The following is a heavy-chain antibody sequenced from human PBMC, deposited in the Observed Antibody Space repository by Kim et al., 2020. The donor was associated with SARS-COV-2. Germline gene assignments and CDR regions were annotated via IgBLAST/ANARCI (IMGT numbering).Heavy chain of an antibody. Sequence: GGSLRLSCAASGFSFNNYAMTWVRQAPGKGLEWVSGIRDSGGCREYADSVKGRFSISRDNSKNTLYLQMNSLRAEDTAVYYCARVTSGRSGWVEYFQCWGQGSLVTVSS. CDR2: IRDSGGCR. CDR3: ARVTSGRSGWVEYFQC. J-gene: IGHJ1*01. CDR1: GFSFNNYA. V-gene: IGHV3-23*01. D-gene: IGHD6-19*01.